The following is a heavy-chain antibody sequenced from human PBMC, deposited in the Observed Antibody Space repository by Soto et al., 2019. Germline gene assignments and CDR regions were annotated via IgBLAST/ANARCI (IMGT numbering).Heavy chain of an antibody. D-gene: IGHD5-18*01. CDR3: ARDLDTATYFDY. V-gene: IGHV4-30-4*01. CDR1: GDSISNLDYF. CDR2: IHYSGTS. Sequence: SETLSLTCSVSGDSISNLDYFLAWIRQPPGQGLEYIGFIHYSGTSYYNPSLKSRVTISVDTSKNQFSLKLDSVTAADTAVYYCARDLDTATYFDYWGHGTLVTVSS. J-gene: IGHJ4*01.